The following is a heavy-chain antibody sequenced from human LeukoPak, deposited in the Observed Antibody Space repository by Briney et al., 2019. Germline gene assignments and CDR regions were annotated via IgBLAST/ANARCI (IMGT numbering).Heavy chain of an antibody. CDR3: ARGSYRYDSSGYYGY. CDR1: GYTFTSYY. CDR2: INPSGGST. D-gene: IGHD3-22*01. J-gene: IGHJ4*02. Sequence: GSSVKVSCKASGYTFTSYYMHWVRQAPGQGLEWMGIINPSGGSTSYAQKFQGRVTMTRDTSTSTVYMELSSLRSEDTAVYYCARGSYRYDSSGYYGYWGQGTLVTVSS. V-gene: IGHV1-46*01.